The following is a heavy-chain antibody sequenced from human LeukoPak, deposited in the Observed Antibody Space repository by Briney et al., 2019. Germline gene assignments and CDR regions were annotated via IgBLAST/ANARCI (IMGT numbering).Heavy chain of an antibody. CDR2: IIPIFGTA. J-gene: IGHJ3*01. CDR1: GGTFSSYA. V-gene: IGHV1-69*13. Sequence: SVNVSFTASGGTFSSYAISWVRQAPGQGLEWMGGIIPIFGTANYAQKFQGRVTITADESTSTAYMELTSLRSEDTAVYYCARNGAYGSFDLWGQGTTVSVSS. D-gene: IGHD2-8*01. CDR3: ARNGAYGSFDL.